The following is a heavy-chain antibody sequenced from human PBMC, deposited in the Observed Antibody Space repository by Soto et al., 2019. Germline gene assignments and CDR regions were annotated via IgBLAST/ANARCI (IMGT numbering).Heavy chain of an antibody. D-gene: IGHD6-19*01. V-gene: IGHV3-23*01. CDR3: LGIAVDRSYYYSGMDV. CDR1: GFTFSSYA. J-gene: IGHJ6*02. CDR2: ISGSGGST. Sequence: GGSLRLSCAASGFTFSSYAMSWVRQAPGKGLEWVSAISGSGGSTYYADSVKGRFTISRDNSKNTLYLQMNSLRAEDTAVYYCLGIAVDRSYYYSGMDVCGQGPTVTVSS.